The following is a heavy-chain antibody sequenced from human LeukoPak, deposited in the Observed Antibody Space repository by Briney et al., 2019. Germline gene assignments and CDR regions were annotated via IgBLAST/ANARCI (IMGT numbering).Heavy chain of an antibody. V-gene: IGHV3-33*05. CDR1: GFTFSSYG. CDR3: AKDSGTWEFDY. CDR2: ISNDGSNK. Sequence: PGGSLRLSCAASGFTFSSYGMHWVRQAPGKGLEWVAIISNDGSNKYYADSVKGRFTISRDNSKNTLFLQMNSLRAEDTAVYYCAKDSGTWEFDYWGQGNLDTVSS. J-gene: IGHJ4*02. D-gene: IGHD6-25*01.